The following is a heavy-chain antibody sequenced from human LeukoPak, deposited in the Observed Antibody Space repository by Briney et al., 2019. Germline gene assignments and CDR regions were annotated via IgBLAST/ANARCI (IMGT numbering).Heavy chain of an antibody. CDR1: GFTVSSNY. CDR3: ARDSRGYSYGFDY. Sequence: GGSLRRSCAASGFTVSSNYMSWVRQAPGKGLEWVSVIYSGGSTYYADSVKGRFTISRDNSKNTLYLQMNSLRAEDTAVYYCARDSRGYSYGFDYWGQGTLVTVSS. J-gene: IGHJ4*02. CDR2: IYSGGST. V-gene: IGHV3-53*01. D-gene: IGHD5-18*01.